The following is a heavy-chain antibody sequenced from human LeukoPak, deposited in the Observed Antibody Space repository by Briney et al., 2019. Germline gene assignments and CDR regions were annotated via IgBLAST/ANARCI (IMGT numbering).Heavy chain of an antibody. CDR3: ARVGYGDLDY. CDR1: GGSISSSSYY. J-gene: IGHJ4*02. CDR2: IYYSGST. D-gene: IGHD5-12*01. Sequence: SETLSLTCTVSGGSISSSSYYWGWIRQPPGKGLEWIGSIYYSGSTYYNPSLKSRVTISVDTSKNQFSLKLSSVTAADTAVYYCARVGYGDLDYWGQGTLVTVSS. V-gene: IGHV4-39*07.